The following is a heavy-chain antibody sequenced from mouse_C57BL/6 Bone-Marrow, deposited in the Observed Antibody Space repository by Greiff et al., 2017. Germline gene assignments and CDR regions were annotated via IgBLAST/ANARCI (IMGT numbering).Heavy chain of an antibody. D-gene: IGHD1-1*01. Sequence: QVQLQQSGPELVKPGASVKLSCKASGYTFTSYDINWVKQRPGQGLEWIGWIYPRDGSTKYNEKFKGKATLTVDTSSSTAYMELHSQTSEDSAVYFCARDYGSSYLYFDVWGTGTTVTVSS. J-gene: IGHJ1*03. CDR3: ARDYGSSYLYFDV. V-gene: IGHV1-85*01. CDR2: IYPRDGST. CDR1: GYTFTSYD.